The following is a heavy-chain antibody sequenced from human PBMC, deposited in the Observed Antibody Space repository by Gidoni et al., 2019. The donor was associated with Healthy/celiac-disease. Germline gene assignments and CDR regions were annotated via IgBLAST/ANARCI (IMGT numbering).Heavy chain of an antibody. V-gene: IGHV5-51*01. J-gene: IGHJ4*02. D-gene: IGHD3-16*01. CDR3: ARGRSLAALGGGYFDY. Sequence: EVQLVQSGAEVKKPGESLKISCKVSGYSFTSYWIGWVRQMPGKGLEWMGIIYPGDSDTRYSPSFQGQVTISADKSNNTAYLQWSSLKASDTAMYYCARGRSLAALGGGYFDYWGQGTLVTVSS. CDR1: GYSFTSYW. CDR2: IYPGDSDT.